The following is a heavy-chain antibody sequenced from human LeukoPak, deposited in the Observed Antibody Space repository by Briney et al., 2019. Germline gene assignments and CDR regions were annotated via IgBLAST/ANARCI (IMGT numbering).Heavy chain of an antibody. V-gene: IGHV3-66*01. D-gene: IGHD3-22*01. Sequence: SGGSLRLSCAASGFTFSSYSMNWVRQAPGKGLECVSLIHSGGTTDYADSVKGRFTISRDNSKNMLYLQMNSLRVEDTAVYYCAAKWLLRRYWGQGTLVTVSS. CDR2: IHSGGTT. CDR3: AAKWLLRRY. CDR1: GFTFSSYS. J-gene: IGHJ4*02.